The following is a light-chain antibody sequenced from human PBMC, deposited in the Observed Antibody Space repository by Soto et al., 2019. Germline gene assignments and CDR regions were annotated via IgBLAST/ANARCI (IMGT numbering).Light chain of an antibody. V-gene: IGKV1-39*01. CDR3: QQSLTMPIN. CDR2: SAS. Sequence: DIQMTQSPASLSVSVGDRVTITCRASQSINNYLNWYLQRPGQAPKLLIRSASTLQRGVPSRFSGSGSRTEFTLTIADLQPDDFGTYYCQQSLTMPINFGHGTRLDIK. J-gene: IGKJ5*01. CDR1: QSINNY.